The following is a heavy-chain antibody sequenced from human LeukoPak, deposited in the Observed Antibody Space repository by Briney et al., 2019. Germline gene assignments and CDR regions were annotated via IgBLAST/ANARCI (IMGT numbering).Heavy chain of an antibody. CDR3: ARPYYYDSRIDP. J-gene: IGHJ5*02. CDR1: GGSISSGDYY. Sequence: SQTLSLTCTVSGGSISSGDYYWSWIRQPPGKGLEWIAYMYYTGSTYYNPSLKSRVTMSADTSKNQLSLKLSSVTAADTAVYYCARPYYYDSRIDPWGQGILVTVSS. V-gene: IGHV4-30-4*01. CDR2: MYYTGST. D-gene: IGHD3-22*01.